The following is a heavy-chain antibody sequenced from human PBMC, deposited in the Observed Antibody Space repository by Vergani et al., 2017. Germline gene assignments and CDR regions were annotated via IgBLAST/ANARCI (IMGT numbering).Heavy chain of an antibody. Sequence: QVQLVQSGAEVKKPGSSVKVSCKASGGTFSSYAISWVRQAPGQGLEWMGGIIPIFGTANYAQKFQGRVTIAADESTSTAYMELSSLRSEDPAVYYCEGGGLITVVRGVSSWAFDDWGQGTLVTVSS. CDR1: GGTFSSYA. V-gene: IGHV1-69*01. J-gene: IGHJ4*02. CDR2: IIPIFGTA. D-gene: IGHD3-10*01. CDR3: EGGGLITVVRGVSSWAFDD.